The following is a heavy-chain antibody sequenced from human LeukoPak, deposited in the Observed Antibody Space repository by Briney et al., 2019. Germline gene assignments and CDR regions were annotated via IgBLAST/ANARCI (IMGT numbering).Heavy chain of an antibody. CDR2: ISGSGGST. Sequence: GGSLRPSCAASGFTFSSYAMSWVRQAPGKGLEWVSAISGSGGSTYYADSVKGRFTISRDNSKNTLYLQMNSLRAENTAVYYCAKDSSSWSPGYFQHWGQGTLVTVSS. CDR3: AKDSSSWSPGYFQH. V-gene: IGHV3-23*01. D-gene: IGHD6-13*01. CDR1: GFTFSSYA. J-gene: IGHJ1*01.